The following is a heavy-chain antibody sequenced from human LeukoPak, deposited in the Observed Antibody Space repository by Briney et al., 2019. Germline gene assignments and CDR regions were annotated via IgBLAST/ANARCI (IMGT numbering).Heavy chain of an antibody. CDR1: GFSFSSYA. CDR3: ARARVYDILTGPHAFDN. D-gene: IGHD3-9*01. J-gene: IGHJ3*02. V-gene: IGHV3-30-3*01. CDR2: ISYDAINR. Sequence: GKSLRLSCAASGFSFSSYAVHWVRQAPGRGLEWVALISYDAINRDYADSVKGRFTISRDSSKNTVYLQMNSLRVEDTAVYYCARARVYDILTGPHAFDNWGQGTMVTVSS.